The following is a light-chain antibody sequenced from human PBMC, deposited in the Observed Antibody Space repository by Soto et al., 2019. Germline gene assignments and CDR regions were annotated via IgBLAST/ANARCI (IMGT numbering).Light chain of an antibody. Sequence: AIQMTQSPSSLSASVGDRVTITCRASQDIKNDIGWYQQKPGRAPKLLMYSASTLHTEVPSRFSGSGSGSVXXXXXXSXXPEDFATYYCLQDYSYPYTFGQGTKLEIK. CDR3: LQDYSYPYT. CDR2: SAS. CDR1: QDIKND. V-gene: IGKV1-6*01. J-gene: IGKJ2*01.